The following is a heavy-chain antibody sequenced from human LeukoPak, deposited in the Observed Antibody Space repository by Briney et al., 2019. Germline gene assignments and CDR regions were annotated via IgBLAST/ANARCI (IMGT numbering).Heavy chain of an antibody. CDR3: ARDPSYGYGAYYYYMDV. Sequence: ASVKVSCKASGYTFTGYYMHWVRQAPGQGLEWMGRINPNSGGTNYAQKFQGRVTMTRDTSISTAYMELSRLRSDDTAVYYCARDPSYGYGAYYYYMDVWGKGTTVTVSS. CDR1: GYTFTGYY. J-gene: IGHJ6*03. CDR2: INPNSGGT. V-gene: IGHV1-2*06. D-gene: IGHD5-18*01.